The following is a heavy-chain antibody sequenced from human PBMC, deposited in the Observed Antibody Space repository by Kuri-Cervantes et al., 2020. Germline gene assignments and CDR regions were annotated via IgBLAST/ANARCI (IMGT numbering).Heavy chain of an antibody. CDR1: GFSLSTSGMR. CDR2: IDWDDDK. J-gene: IGHJ4*02. CDR3: ATDPRIAAPS. Sequence: SGPTLVKPTQSLTLTCTFSGFSLSTSGMRVSWIRQPPGKALEWLARIDWDDDKFYSTSMKTKLTISKNTSKNQVVLTMTNMDPVDTSTYYCATDPRIAAPSWGQGALVTVSS. V-gene: IGHV2-70*04. D-gene: IGHD6-6*01.